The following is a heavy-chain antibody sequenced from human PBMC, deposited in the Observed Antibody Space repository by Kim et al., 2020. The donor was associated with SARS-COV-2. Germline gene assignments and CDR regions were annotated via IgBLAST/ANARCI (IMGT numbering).Heavy chain of an antibody. V-gene: IGHV4-59*09. CDR3: ARGAYGDYS. Sequence: GGTNSNPSLKRRVTISVDTSKNQFSLKLSSVTAADTAVYYCARGAYGDYSWGQGTLVTVSS. D-gene: IGHD4-17*01. J-gene: IGHJ4*02. CDR2: GGT.